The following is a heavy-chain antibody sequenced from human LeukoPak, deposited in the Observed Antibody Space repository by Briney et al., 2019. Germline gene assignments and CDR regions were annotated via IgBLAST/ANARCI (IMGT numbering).Heavy chain of an antibody. D-gene: IGHD2-2*01. Sequence: SETLSLTCTVSGGSISSSSYYWGWIRQPPGKGLEWIGSIYYSGSTYYNPSLKSRVTISVDTSKNQFSLKLSSVTAADTAVYYCARVGSTSSDPWGQGTLVTVSS. V-gene: IGHV4-39*07. J-gene: IGHJ5*02. CDR2: IYYSGST. CDR3: ARVGSTSSDP. CDR1: GGSISSSSYY.